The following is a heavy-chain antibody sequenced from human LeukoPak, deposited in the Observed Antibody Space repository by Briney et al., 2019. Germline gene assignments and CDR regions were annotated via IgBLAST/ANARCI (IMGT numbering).Heavy chain of an antibody. CDR3: AKDRGIVGDTYYYYYGMDV. D-gene: IGHD1-26*01. Sequence: GGSLRLSCAASGFKFDDYAMHWVRQVPGKGLEWVSGISWNSGSIGYADSVKGRFTISRDNAKNSLYLRMNSLRAEDTALYYCAKDRGIVGDTYYYYYGMDVWGQGTTVTVSS. CDR2: ISWNSGSI. CDR1: GFKFDDYA. V-gene: IGHV3-9*01. J-gene: IGHJ6*02.